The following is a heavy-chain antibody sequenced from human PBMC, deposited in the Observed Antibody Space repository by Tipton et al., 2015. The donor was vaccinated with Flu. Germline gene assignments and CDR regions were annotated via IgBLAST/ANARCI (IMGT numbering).Heavy chain of an antibody. J-gene: IGHJ4*02. CDR3: AKVIPEIVSGLDY. D-gene: IGHD5/OR15-5a*01. CDR2: ISSSGTTI. V-gene: IGHV3-48*03. CDR1: GFTFSSYE. Sequence: QLVQSGGGLVQPGGSLRLSCAASGFTFSSYEMNWVRQAPGKGLEWVSYISSSGTTIYYADSVKGRFTISRDNSKNTLYLQMNSLRAEDTAIYYCAKVIPEIVSGLDYWGQGTLVTVSS.